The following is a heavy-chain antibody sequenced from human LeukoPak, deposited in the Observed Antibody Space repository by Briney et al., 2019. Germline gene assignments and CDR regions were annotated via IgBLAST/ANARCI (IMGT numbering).Heavy chain of an antibody. Sequence: PSETLSLTCTVSGGSISSSSYYWDWIRQPPGTELEWIGNFYYSGSTYYNPSLKSRITISVDTSKNQFSLKLSSVTAADTAVYYCASHHSGASPSDAFDIWGQGTMVTVSS. V-gene: IGHV4-39*01. CDR3: ASHHSGASPSDAFDI. CDR1: GGSISSSSYY. D-gene: IGHD5-12*01. J-gene: IGHJ3*02. CDR2: FYYSGST.